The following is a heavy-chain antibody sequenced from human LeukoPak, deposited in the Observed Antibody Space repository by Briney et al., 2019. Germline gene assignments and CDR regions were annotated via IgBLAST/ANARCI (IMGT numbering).Heavy chain of an antibody. Sequence: ASVKVSCKASGYTFTSYGISWVRQAPGQGLEWMGWSSAYNGNTNYAQKLQGRVTMTTDTSTSTAYMELRSLRSDDTAVYYCAWTYSGYDPGSYYFDYWGQGTLVTVSS. D-gene: IGHD5-12*01. V-gene: IGHV1-18*01. CDR2: SSAYNGNT. CDR3: AWTYSGYDPGSYYFDY. J-gene: IGHJ4*02. CDR1: GYTFTSYG.